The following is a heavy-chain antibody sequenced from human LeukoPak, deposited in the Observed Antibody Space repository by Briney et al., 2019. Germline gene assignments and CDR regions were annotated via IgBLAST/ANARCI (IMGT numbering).Heavy chain of an antibody. CDR1: GFTFSSYA. J-gene: IGHJ4*02. Sequence: GGSLRLSCAASGFTFSSYAMRWVRQAPGKGLEWVANIKEDGNKKDYVDSVKGRFTISRDNSKNTLYLQMNSLRAEDTAVYYCAKDRSGEQWVFDYWGQGTLVTVSS. CDR2: IKEDGNKK. D-gene: IGHD6-19*01. V-gene: IGHV3-7*01. CDR3: AKDRSGEQWVFDY.